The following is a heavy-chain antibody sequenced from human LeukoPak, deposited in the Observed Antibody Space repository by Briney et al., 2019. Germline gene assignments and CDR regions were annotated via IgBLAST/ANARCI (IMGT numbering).Heavy chain of an antibody. V-gene: IGHV3-21*01. D-gene: IGHD2-2*01. CDR1: GFTFSSYS. CDR2: ISSSSSYI. J-gene: IGHJ5*02. CDR3: ARGRIPAKTNWFDP. Sequence: GGSLRLSCAVSGFTFSSYSMNWVRQAPGKGLEWVSSISSSSSYIYYADSVKGRFTISRDDAKNSLYLQMNSLRAEDTAVYYCARGRIPAKTNWFDPWGQGTLVTVSS.